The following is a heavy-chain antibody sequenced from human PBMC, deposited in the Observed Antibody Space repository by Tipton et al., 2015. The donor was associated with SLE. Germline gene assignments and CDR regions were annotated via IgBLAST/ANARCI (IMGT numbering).Heavy chain of an antibody. CDR3: AKDLAYRGGLDY. CDR2: IRYDGANK. J-gene: IGHJ4*02. Sequence: SLRLSCTASGFTFTSYGMHWVRQAPGKGLEWLAFIRYDGANKYYADSVKDRFSISRDHYKNTLYLQMNGLSAEDTAAYYCAKDLAYRGGLDYWGQGTLVTVSS. D-gene: IGHD2-21*01. V-gene: IGHV3-30*02. CDR1: GFTFTSYG.